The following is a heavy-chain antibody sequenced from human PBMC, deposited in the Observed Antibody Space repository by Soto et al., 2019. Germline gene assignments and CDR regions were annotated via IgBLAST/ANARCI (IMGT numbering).Heavy chain of an antibody. V-gene: IGHV4-39*01. CDR1: GGSISSSSYY. Sequence: PSETLSLTCTVSGGSISSSSYYWGWIRQPPGKGLEWIGSIYYSGSTYYNPSLKSRVTISVDTSKNQFSLKLSSVTAADTAVYYCSRRKFKVTTSCYYYCYGMDVWGQGTTVTVSS. D-gene: IGHD4-4*01. CDR2: IYYSGST. J-gene: IGHJ6*02. CDR3: SRRKFKVTTSCYYYCYGMDV.